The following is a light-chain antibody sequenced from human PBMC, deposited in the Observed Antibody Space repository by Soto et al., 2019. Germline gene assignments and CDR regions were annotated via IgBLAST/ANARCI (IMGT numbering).Light chain of an antibody. CDR1: QSISSW. V-gene: IGKV1-5*03. J-gene: IGKJ4*01. Sequence: DIQMTQSPSTLSSSLGDRVTITWGASQSISSWFAWYQQKPGKAPKLLIYKASSLESGVPSRFSGSGSGTDFTLTISSLQHEDFATYDRQQRYSTPLTFGGGTKVDIK. CDR2: KAS. CDR3: QQRYSTPLT.